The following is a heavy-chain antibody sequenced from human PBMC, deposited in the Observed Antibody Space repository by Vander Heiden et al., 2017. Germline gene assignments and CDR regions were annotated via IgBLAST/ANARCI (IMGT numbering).Heavy chain of an antibody. D-gene: IGHD1-26*01. J-gene: IGHJ6*02. Sequence: ELKLVESGGDLVQPGGSLRLSCAASGFTFPDYSMHGGRQVPGKGLQWVSGINWNSGRIGYADSVKGRFTISRDNAKNSLYLQMNSLRGEDTALYYCIKETSAGGADVWGQGTTVTVSS. V-gene: IGHV3-9*01. CDR2: INWNSGRI. CDR3: IKETSAGGADV. CDR1: GFTFPDYS.